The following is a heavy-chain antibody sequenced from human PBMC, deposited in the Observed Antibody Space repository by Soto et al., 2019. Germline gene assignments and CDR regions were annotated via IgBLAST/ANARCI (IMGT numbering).Heavy chain of an antibody. J-gene: IGHJ4*02. D-gene: IGHD3-9*01. V-gene: IGHV4-30-4*08. CDR1: GGSISSYY. Sequence: PSETLSLTCTVSGGSISSYYWSWIRQPPGKGLEWIGYIYYSGSAYYNPSLKSRVTISVDTSKNQFSLKLSSVTAADTAVYYCARDILYRLDYWGQGILVTVSS. CDR2: IYYSGSA. CDR3: ARDILYRLDY.